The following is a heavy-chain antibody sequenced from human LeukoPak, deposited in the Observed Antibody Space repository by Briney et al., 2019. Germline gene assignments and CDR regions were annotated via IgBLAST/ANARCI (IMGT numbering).Heavy chain of an antibody. J-gene: IGHJ6*02. Sequence: PGGSLRLSRAASGFTFSSYSMNWVRQAPGKGLEWVSSISSGGSYIYYADSVKGRFTISRDNAKNSLYLQTNSLRAEDTAVYYCARSRGQQLKNGMDVWGQGTTVTVSS. CDR2: ISSGGSYI. D-gene: IGHD6-13*01. CDR3: ARSRGQQLKNGMDV. CDR1: GFTFSSYS. V-gene: IGHV3-21*04.